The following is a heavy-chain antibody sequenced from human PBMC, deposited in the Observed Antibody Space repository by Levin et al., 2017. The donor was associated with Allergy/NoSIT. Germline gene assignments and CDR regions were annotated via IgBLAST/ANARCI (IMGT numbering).Heavy chain of an antibody. CDR1: GGSIRTSNYY. CDR3: SRLPLRAPTEWLLGNWYFDL. Sequence: SETLSLTCTVSGGSIRTSNYYWGWIRQPPGQGLEWIGSVYYSGYTYYRPFLRSRVTISIDTSKNQFSLKLNSLIDADTSVYYCSRLPLRAPTEWLLGNWYFDLWGRGTLVTVSS. D-gene: IGHD3-3*01. J-gene: IGHJ2*01. CDR2: VYYSGYT. V-gene: IGHV4-39*01.